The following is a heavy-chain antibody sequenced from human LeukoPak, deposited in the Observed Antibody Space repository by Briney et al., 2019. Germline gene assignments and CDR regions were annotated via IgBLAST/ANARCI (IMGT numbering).Heavy chain of an antibody. D-gene: IGHD5-18*01. CDR1: GGTFSSYA. V-gene: IGHV1-69*13. CDR2: IIPIFGTA. Sequence: SVKVSCKASGGTFSSYAISWVRQAPGQGLEWMGGIIPIFGTANYAQKFQGRVTITADESTSIAYMELSSLRSEDTAVYYCARLYSYGTGRFDYWGQGTLVTVSS. CDR3: ARLYSYGTGRFDY. J-gene: IGHJ4*02.